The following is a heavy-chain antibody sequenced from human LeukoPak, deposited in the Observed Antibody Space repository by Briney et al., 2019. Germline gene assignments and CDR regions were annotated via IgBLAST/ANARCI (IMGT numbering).Heavy chain of an antibody. CDR3: AKSRSSSANWALQIFDN. CDR2: ISPSGGTT. D-gene: IGHD1-1*01. V-gene: IGHV3-23*01. J-gene: IGHJ4*02. CDR1: GFAFGSEA. Sequence: PGGSLRLSCAVSGFAFGSEAMSWVRQSPARGLEWVASISPSGGTTYYADYVKGRFTISRDNSKNSLFVQMNSLRAEDTAVYFCAKSRSSSANWALQIFDNWGQGTLVTVSS.